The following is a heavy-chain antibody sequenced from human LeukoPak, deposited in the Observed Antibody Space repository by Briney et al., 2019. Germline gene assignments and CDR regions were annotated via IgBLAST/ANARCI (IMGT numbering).Heavy chain of an antibody. CDR1: GFTFSSYA. CDR3: ARFVYSNYLAY. J-gene: IGHJ4*02. CDR2: ITGSGGST. V-gene: IGHV3-23*01. D-gene: IGHD4-11*01. Sequence: GGSLRLSCAVSGFTFSSYAMTWVRQAPGKGLEWVSTITGSGGSTYYADSVKGRFTISRDNSKNTLYLLMNSLRAEDTAVYYCARFVYSNYLAYWGQGTLVTVFS.